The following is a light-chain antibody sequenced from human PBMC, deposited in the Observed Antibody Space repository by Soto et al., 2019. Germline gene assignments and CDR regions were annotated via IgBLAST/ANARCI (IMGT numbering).Light chain of an antibody. CDR2: DVS. Sequence: QSVLTQPASVSGSPGQSITISCTGTSSDVGGYNYVSWYQQPPSKAPKLMIYDVSNRPSGVSIRFSGSKSGNAASLTIFGLQAEDEADYYCSSYTSSSTLVFGAGTKLTVL. J-gene: IGLJ3*02. V-gene: IGLV2-14*01. CDR3: SSYTSSSTLV. CDR1: SSDVGGYNY.